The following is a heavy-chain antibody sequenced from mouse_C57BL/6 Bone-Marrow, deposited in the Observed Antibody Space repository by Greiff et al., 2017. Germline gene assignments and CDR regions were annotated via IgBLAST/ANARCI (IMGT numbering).Heavy chain of an antibody. V-gene: IGHV1-4*01. CDR2: INPSSGYT. Sequence: VQLKESGAELARPGASVKMSCKASGYTFTSYTMHWVKQRPGQGLEWIGYINPSSGYTKYNQKFKDKATLTADKSSSTAYMQLSSLTSEDSAVYYCARGDYDVAWFAYWGQGTLVTVTA. J-gene: IGHJ3*01. D-gene: IGHD2-4*01. CDR3: ARGDYDVAWFAY. CDR1: GYTFTSYT.